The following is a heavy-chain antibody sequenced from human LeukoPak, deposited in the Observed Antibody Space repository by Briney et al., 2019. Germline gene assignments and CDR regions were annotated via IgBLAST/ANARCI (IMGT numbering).Heavy chain of an antibody. V-gene: IGHV3-30*02. J-gene: IGHJ4*02. CDR3: AKGRDFYIDY. CDR1: GFTFENFG. CDR2: IRIDGSSH. D-gene: IGHD2-21*02. Sequence: SVGSLRLSCAASGFTFENFGMHWVRQIPRKGLEWVAFIRIDGSSHYYADSVKGRFPFSRDNSKSTLYVEMNIRRGETTPVNYCAKGRDFYIDYWGQGALVTVSS.